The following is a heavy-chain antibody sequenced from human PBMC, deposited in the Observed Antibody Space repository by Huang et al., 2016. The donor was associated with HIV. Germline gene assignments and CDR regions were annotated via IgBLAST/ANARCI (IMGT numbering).Heavy chain of an antibody. CDR3: ARVTWWSCDI. CDR2: TYYRSKWFA. Sequence: HVQLQLSGPGLVKPSQTLSLTCNVSVDSVSSNIAAWNWIRQSPSRGLEWLGRTYYRSKWFADNAVSVKGRITINPDTSKNQCTRRFTEGTPEDTAMYYCARVTWWSCDIWGQVTMVTV. J-gene: IGHJ3*02. CDR1: VDSVSSNIAA. D-gene: IGHD2-15*01. V-gene: IGHV6-1*01.